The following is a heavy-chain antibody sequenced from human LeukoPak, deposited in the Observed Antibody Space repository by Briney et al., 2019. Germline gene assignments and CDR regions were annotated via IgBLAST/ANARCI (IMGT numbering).Heavy chain of an antibody. CDR1: GFAFADSA. CDR2: IRKKAYGGTT. D-gene: IGHD2-2*01. Sequence: GGSLRLSCATSGFAFADSAMNWVRQAPGKGLEWVGFIRKKAYGGTTEYAASLEGRFTISRDDSRSIVYLQLNRLRTEDAAVYYCTTDPSTGLYYFDYLGQGTLVTVSS. CDR3: TTDPSTGLYYFDY. V-gene: IGHV3-49*04. J-gene: IGHJ4*02.